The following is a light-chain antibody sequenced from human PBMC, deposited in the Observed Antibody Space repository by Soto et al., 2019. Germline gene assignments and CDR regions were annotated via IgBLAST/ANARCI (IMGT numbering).Light chain of an antibody. Sequence: ENVLTQSPGTLPLSPGERATLSCRASQSIGSSYLAWYQQKPGHAPRLIIYGTSSRATGIPDRFSGSGYGTDFTLTISRWEPEDFVVYYCQQSGSSGLTFGQGTKVEI. CDR2: GTS. V-gene: IGKV3-20*01. CDR1: QSIGSSY. CDR3: QQSGSSGLT. J-gene: IGKJ1*01.